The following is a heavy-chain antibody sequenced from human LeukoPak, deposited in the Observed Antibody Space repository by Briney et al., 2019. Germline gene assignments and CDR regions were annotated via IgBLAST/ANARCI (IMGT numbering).Heavy chain of an antibody. D-gene: IGHD4-17*01. CDR1: GFAFTPYT. Sequence: GGSLRLSCVDSGFAFTPYTMNWVRQAPGKGLEWISFITTSSSTIYYAVSVRVRFTTSRDNAKSSLYLQMNSLRAEDTAVYYCARSTLTSGGIDYWGQGTLVTVSS. J-gene: IGHJ4*02. CDR2: ITTSSSTI. CDR3: ARSTLTSGGIDY. V-gene: IGHV3-48*01.